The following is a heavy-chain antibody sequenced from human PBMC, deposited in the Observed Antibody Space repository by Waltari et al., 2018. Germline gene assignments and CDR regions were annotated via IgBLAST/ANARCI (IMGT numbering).Heavy chain of an antibody. CDR3: ARELDY. J-gene: IGHJ4*02. CDR1: GGTFSSYT. Sequence: QVQLVQSGAEVKKPGSSVKVSCKASGGTFSSYTISWVRQAPGQGLEWRGRIIPILGIANYAPKFQGRVTITAHKSTSTAYVELSSLRSEDTAVYYCARELDYWGQGTLVTVSS. V-gene: IGHV1-69*08. CDR2: IIPILGIA.